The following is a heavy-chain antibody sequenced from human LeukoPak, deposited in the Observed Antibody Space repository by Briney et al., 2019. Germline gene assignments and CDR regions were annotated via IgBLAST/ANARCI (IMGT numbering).Heavy chain of an antibody. CDR2: IYTSGST. CDR1: GGSISSGSYY. V-gene: IGHV4-61*02. D-gene: IGHD6-13*01. Sequence: LRLSCTVSGGSISSGSYYWSWIRQPAGRGLEWIGRIYTSGSTNYNPSLKSRVTISVDTSKNQSSLKLSSVTAADTAVYYCARHPPVGSSWYLAEQPYYFDYWGQGTLVTVSS. J-gene: IGHJ4*02. CDR3: ARHPPVGSSWYLAEQPYYFDY.